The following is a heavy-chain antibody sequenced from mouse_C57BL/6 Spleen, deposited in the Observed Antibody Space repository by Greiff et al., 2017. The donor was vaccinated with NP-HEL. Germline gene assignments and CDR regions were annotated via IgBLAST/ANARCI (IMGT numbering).Heavy chain of an antibody. CDR3: ARSLGRWYFDV. D-gene: IGHD4-1*01. V-gene: IGHV7-3*01. CDR1: GFTFTDYY. Sequence: EVQLMESGGGLVQPGGSLSLSCAASGFTFTDYYMSWVRQPPGKALEWLGFIRNKANGYTTEYSASVKGRFTISRDNSQSILYLQMNALRAEDSATYYCARSLGRWYFDVWGTGTTVTVSS. CDR2: IRNKANGYTT. J-gene: IGHJ1*03.